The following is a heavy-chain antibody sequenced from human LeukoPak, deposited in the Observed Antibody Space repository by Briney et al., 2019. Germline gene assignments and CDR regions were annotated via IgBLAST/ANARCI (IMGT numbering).Heavy chain of an antibody. V-gene: IGHV1-2*02. J-gene: IGHJ3*02. CDR3: ARDGVAGSSDAFDI. Sequence: ASVKVSCKASGYTFIGYYMHWVRQAPGQGLEWMGWIDPYSGGTHFAQRFQGRVSMTLDTFISTAYMELTRLTSDDTAVYYCARDGVAGSSDAFDIWGQGTMLTVSA. D-gene: IGHD6-19*01. CDR1: GYTFIGYY. CDR2: IDPYSGGT.